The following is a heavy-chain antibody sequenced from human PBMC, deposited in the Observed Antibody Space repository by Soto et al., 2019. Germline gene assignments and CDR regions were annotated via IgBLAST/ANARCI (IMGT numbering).Heavy chain of an antibody. Sequence: EVQLVESGGGLVKPGESLRLSRVACGFTFSSYSMNWVRQAPGKGLEWVSSISSANAYIYYADSVKGRFTISRDNAKNSLYLQMNSLRAEDTAIYYCARTINFGLPGNGMVVWGQGTTVTVSS. CDR1: GFTFSSYS. D-gene: IGHD3-16*01. CDR3: ARTINFGLPGNGMVV. V-gene: IGHV3-21*01. J-gene: IGHJ6*02. CDR2: ISSANAYI.